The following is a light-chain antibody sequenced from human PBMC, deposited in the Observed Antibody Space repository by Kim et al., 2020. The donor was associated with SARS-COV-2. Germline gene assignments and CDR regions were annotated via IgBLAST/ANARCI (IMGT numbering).Light chain of an antibody. CDR1: QSVSSY. CDR3: LQRSSWPLT. J-gene: IGKJ1*01. CDR2: DAS. Sequence: LSPGERATLSCRASQSVSSYLAWYQQKPGQPPRLLIYDASNRATGIPARFSGSGSGTDFTLTISSLEPEDFAVYYCLQRSSWPLTFGQGTKVDIK. V-gene: IGKV3-11*01.